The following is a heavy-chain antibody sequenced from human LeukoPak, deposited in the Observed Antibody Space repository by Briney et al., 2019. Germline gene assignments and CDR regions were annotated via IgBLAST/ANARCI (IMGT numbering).Heavy chain of an antibody. CDR3: AKDRRFGELSYFDY. Sequence: GGSLRLSCAASGFTFSSYAMHWVRQAPGKGLEWVSAISGSGGSTYYADSVKGRFTISRDNSKNTLYLQMNSLRAEDTAVYYCAKDRRFGELSYFDYWGQGTLVTVSS. CDR1: GFTFSSYA. J-gene: IGHJ4*02. V-gene: IGHV3-23*01. D-gene: IGHD3-10*01. CDR2: ISGSGGST.